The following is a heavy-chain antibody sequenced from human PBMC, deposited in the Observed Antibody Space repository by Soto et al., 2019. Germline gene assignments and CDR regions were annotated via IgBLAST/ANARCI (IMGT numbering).Heavy chain of an antibody. J-gene: IGHJ5*02. Sequence: SAKVSFTASVYTFTSYGISWVRQAPGQGLEGMGWMSAYNGNTNYAQKLQGRVTMTTDTSTSTAYMELRSLRSDDTAVYYCARDQGIAVAGDNWFDPWGQGTLVTVSS. D-gene: IGHD6-19*01. V-gene: IGHV1-18*01. CDR2: MSAYNGNT. CDR1: VYTFTSYG. CDR3: ARDQGIAVAGDNWFDP.